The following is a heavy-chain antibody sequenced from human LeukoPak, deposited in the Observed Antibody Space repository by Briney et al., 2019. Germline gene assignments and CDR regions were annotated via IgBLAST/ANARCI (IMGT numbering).Heavy chain of an antibody. CDR3: ARQIAYYYDSSGYYTTDY. V-gene: IGHV3-33*01. Sequence: GGSLRLSCAASGFTFSSYGMHWVRQAPGKGMEWVAIIYYDGSDKYYADSVKGRFTISRDNSKNTLYLQMNSLRAEDTAVYYCARQIAYYYDSSGYYTTDYWGQGTLVTVSS. J-gene: IGHJ4*02. D-gene: IGHD3-22*01. CDR2: IYYDGSDK. CDR1: GFTFSSYG.